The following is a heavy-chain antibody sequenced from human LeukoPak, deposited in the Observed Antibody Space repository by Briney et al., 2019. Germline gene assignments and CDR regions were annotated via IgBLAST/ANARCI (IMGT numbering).Heavy chain of an antibody. CDR3: ARKGQYYDFWSGYSYYFDY. J-gene: IGHJ4*02. Sequence: SETLSLTCSVSGGSIGSDGYYWNWIRQHPGKGLEWIGYIYYSGSTTYSPSLKSRVIISVDTSKNQFSLKLSSVTAADTAVYYCARKGQYYDFWSGYSYYFDYWGQGTLVTVSS. D-gene: IGHD3-3*01. CDR1: GGSIGSDGYY. CDR2: IYYSGST. V-gene: IGHV4-31*03.